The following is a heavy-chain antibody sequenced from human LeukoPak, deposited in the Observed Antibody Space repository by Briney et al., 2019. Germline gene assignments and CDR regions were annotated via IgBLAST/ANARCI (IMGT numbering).Heavy chain of an antibody. J-gene: IGHJ6*02. Sequence: AGSLRLSCAASGVTFSSYGMRWVRHAPDKGLEWVAVILHVVGNTYYAESVKGRFTISRDNSKNTLYLQMNSLRAEDTAVYYCARADDGSGSYYNGMEVWGQGTTVTVSS. V-gene: IGHV3-33*01. CDR2: ILHVVGNT. CDR1: GVTFSSYG. CDR3: ARADDGSGSYYNGMEV. D-gene: IGHD3-10*01.